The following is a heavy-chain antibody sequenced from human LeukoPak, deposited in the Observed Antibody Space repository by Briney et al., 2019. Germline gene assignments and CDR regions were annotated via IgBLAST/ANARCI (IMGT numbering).Heavy chain of an antibody. D-gene: IGHD5-18*01. CDR3: ARGYTYGPPVEY. CDR1: GGSISNYC. V-gene: IGHV4-59*01. CDR2: ICYSGST. Sequence: SETLSLTCTVSGGSISNYCWSWIRQPPGKGLEWIGYICYSGSTNYNPSLKSRVTISVDTSKNQFSLKLSSVTAADTAVYYCARGYTYGPPVEYWGQGTLDTVSS. J-gene: IGHJ4*02.